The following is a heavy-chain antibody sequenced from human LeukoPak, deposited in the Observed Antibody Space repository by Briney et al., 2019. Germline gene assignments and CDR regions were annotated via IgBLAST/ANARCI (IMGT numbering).Heavy chain of an antibody. CDR3: ARDVTAGAGAVGMAV. CDR2: TYYRSKWYN. J-gene: IGHJ6*04. V-gene: IGHV6-1*01. D-gene: IGHD6-13*01. Sequence: SQNLSLTCVISGDSVSNNIAAWNWIRQSPSRGLEWLGRTYYRSKWYNDYAVSVESRITINPDTSKNQFSLQRNSVTPEDTAVYYCARDVTAGAGAVGMAVWGKGTTVTVSS. CDR1: GDSVSNNIAA.